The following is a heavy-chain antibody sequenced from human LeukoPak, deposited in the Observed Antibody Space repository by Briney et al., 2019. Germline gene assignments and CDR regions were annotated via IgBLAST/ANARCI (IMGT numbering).Heavy chain of an antibody. D-gene: IGHD4-11*01. CDR1: KFTSGHSFTNYW. CDR2: INQDGSET. CDR3: AREADQSNFGFDK. Sequence: PGGSLRLSCVASKFTSGHSFTNYWMSWVRQAPGKGLEWVANINQDGSETYYVDSVKGRFTMSRDNAKKSVSLQMKSLRVEDTAVYYCAREADQSNFGFDKWGQGTLVTVSP. J-gene: IGHJ4*02. V-gene: IGHV3-7*01.